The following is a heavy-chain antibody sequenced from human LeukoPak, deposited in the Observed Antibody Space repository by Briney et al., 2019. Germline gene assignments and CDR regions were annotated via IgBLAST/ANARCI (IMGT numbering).Heavy chain of an antibody. CDR1: GYSFSSYW. V-gene: IGHV5-51*01. D-gene: IGHD2-15*01. J-gene: IGHJ4*02. Sequence: GESLKFSGKGSGYSFSSYWIGGVRQMPGKGLGWRGIIYPGDSDTRYSPSFQGQVTISADTSISTASLQWSSLKASDTAMYYCARMARYCSGGSCYSYYFDYWGQGTLVTVSS. CDR3: ARMARYCSGGSCYSYYFDY. CDR2: IYPGDSDT.